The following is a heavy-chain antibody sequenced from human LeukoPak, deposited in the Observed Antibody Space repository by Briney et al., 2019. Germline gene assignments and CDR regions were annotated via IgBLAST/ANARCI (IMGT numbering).Heavy chain of an antibody. CDR2: ISAYNGNT. D-gene: IGHD5-18*01. J-gene: IGHJ4*02. CDR1: GYTFTSYG. CDR3: VRATAMTWRN. Sequence: VASVKVSCKASGYTFTSYGISWVRQAPGQGLEWMGWISAYNGNTNYAQKFQGRVTMTSDMSTSTVYMELNSLRSEDTAVYYCVRATAMTWRNWGQGTQVTVSS. V-gene: IGHV1-18*01.